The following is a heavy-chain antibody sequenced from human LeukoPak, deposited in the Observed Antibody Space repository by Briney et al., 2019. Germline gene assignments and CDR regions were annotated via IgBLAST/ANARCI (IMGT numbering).Heavy chain of an antibody. CDR2: LSWNCGSI. D-gene: IGHD6-13*01. CDR3: AKDIVAAGTRLFDY. V-gene: IGHV3-9*01. Sequence: HPGRSLRLSCAASGFIFDDYAMHWVQQAPGEGLDLVSGLSWNCGSIGYADSVKGRFTISRDNAKTSLYLQMNSLRAEDTALYYCAKDIVAAGTRLFDYWGQGTLVTVSS. CDR1: GFIFDDYA. J-gene: IGHJ4*02.